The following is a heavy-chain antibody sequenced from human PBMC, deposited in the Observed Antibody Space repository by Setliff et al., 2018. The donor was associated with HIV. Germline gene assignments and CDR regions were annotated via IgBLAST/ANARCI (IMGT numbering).Heavy chain of an antibody. V-gene: IGHV4-34*01. CDR2: INHSGST. J-gene: IGHJ6*03. Sequence: SETLSLTCAVYGGSFSGYYWSWIRQPPGKGLEWIGEINHSGSTNYSPSLKSRVTISVDASRNQFSLKLGSVTAADTAVYYCAREWRGRYYYYMDVWGKGTTVTVSS. CDR3: AREWRGRYYYYMDV. CDR1: GGSFSGYY. D-gene: IGHD3-10*01.